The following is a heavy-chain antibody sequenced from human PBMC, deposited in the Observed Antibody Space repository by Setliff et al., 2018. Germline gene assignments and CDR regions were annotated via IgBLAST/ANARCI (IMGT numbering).Heavy chain of an antibody. D-gene: IGHD2-21*02. V-gene: IGHV3-21*05. CDR3: ARAIVVVTASSLDY. J-gene: IGHJ4*02. Sequence: PGGSLRLSCAASGFNFNNYNMNWVRRAPGKGLEWVAYISATNTYITYADSVKGRFTISRDNAKNSLYLQMGSLRAEDTAVYYCARAIVVVTASSLDYWGQGTLVTVS. CDR2: ISATNTYI. CDR1: GFNFNNYN.